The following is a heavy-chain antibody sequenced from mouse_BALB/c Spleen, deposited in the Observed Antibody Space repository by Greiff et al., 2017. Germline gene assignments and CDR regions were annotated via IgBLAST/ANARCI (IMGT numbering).Heavy chain of an antibody. CDR2: IDPENGNT. CDR1: GFNIKDYY. V-gene: IGHV14-1*02. CDR3: ARALYDGYYYFDY. D-gene: IGHD2-3*01. Sequence: LVESGAGLVRPGALVKLSCKASGFNIKDYYMHWVKQRPEQGLEWIGWIDPENGNTIYDPKFQGKASITADTSSNTAYLQLSSLTSEDTAVYDCARALYDGYYYFDYWGQGTTLTVSS. J-gene: IGHJ2*01.